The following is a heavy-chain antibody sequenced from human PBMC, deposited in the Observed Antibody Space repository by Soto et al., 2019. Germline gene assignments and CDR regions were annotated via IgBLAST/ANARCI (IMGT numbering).Heavy chain of an antibody. CDR3: ARLQIYDSRAAPTPIFHP. V-gene: IGHV4-39*01. D-gene: IGHD3-22*01. CDR1: GGSFTSTNYF. CDR2: MYYNGNT. J-gene: IGHJ1*01. Sequence: QLQESGPGLVKPSETLSLTCTVSGGSFTSTNYFWGWIRQPPGKGLEWIGYMYYNGNTFYSPSPKSRVTRSVDTSKRQFSLALSSATAADPAMYYWARLQIYDSRAAPTPIFHPWGLGAMVTVSS.